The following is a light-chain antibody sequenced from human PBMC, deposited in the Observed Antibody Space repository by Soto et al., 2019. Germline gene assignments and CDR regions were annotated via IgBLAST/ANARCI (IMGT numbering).Light chain of an antibody. Sequence: DIEMTQSPSSLSASVGDRVTITCRASQSISSYLNWYQQKPGKAPKLLTYAASSLQSGVPSRFSGSGSGTEFTLTISSLQSEDFAVYYCQQYNDWPQIGQGTKVDIK. J-gene: IGKJ1*01. CDR3: QQYNDWPQ. V-gene: IGKV1-39*01. CDR1: QSISSY. CDR2: AAS.